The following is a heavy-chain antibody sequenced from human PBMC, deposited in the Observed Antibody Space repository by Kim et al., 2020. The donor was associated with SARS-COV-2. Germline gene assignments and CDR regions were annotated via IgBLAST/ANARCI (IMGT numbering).Heavy chain of an antibody. CDR2: IYYSGST. CDR1: GGSVSSGSYY. V-gene: IGHV4-61*01. CDR3: AREGGWFDP. Sequence: SETLSLTCTVSGGSVSSGSYYWSWIRQPPGKGLEWIGYIYYSGSTNYNPSLKSRVTISVDTSKNQFSLKLSSVTAADTAVYYCAREGGWFDPWGQGTLVT. J-gene: IGHJ5*02.